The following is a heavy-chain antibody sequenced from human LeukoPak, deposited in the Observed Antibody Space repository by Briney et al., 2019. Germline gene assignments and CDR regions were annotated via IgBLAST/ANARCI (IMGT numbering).Heavy chain of an antibody. J-gene: IGHJ6*03. Sequence: GGSLRLSCAASGFTFSSYEMNWVRQAPGKGLEWVSYISSSGSTIYYADSVKGRFTISRDNAKNSLYLQMNSLRAEDTAVYYCARVRRGGDPVVTPYYYYMDVWGKGTTVTVSS. V-gene: IGHV3-48*03. CDR3: ARVRRGGDPVVTPYYYYMDV. CDR2: ISSSGSTI. CDR1: GFTFSSYE. D-gene: IGHD3-22*01.